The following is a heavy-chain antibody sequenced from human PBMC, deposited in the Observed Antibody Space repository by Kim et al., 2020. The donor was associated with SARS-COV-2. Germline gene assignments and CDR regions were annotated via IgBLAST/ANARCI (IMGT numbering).Heavy chain of an antibody. Sequence: YADSVKGRFTISRDNAKNSLYLQMNSLRAEDTAVYYCARESIFGVVISEYWGQGTLVTVSS. CDR3: ARESIFGVVISEY. D-gene: IGHD3-3*01. J-gene: IGHJ4*02. V-gene: IGHV3-21*01.